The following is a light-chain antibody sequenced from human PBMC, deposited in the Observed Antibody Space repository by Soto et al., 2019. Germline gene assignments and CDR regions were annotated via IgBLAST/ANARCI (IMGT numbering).Light chain of an antibody. CDR2: QDT. Sequence: SYELTQPPSVSVSPGQTASITCSGDNLGHKYVSWYQQKPGQSPILVIYQDTKRPSGMPERFSGSNSGNTATLTISGAQALDEADYYCQAWASDTGVFGTGTKVTVL. CDR1: NLGHKY. V-gene: IGLV3-1*01. CDR3: QAWASDTGV. J-gene: IGLJ1*01.